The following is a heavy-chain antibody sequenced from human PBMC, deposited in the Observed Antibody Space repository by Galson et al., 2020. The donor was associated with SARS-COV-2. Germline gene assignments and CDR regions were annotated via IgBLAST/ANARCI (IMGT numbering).Heavy chain of an antibody. Sequence: ASVKVSCKASGYTFTSYGISWVRQAPGQGLEWMGWISAYNGNTNYAQKLQGRVTMTTDTSTSTAYMELRSLRSDDTAVYYCARDPRDYGDYVWFDPWGQGTLVTVSS. J-gene: IGHJ5*02. CDR3: ARDPRDYGDYVWFDP. V-gene: IGHV1-18*01. CDR1: GYTFTSYG. D-gene: IGHD4-17*01. CDR2: ISAYNGNT.